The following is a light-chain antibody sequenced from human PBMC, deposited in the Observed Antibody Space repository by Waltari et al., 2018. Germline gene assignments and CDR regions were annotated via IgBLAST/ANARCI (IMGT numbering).Light chain of an antibody. CDR3: SSYADSNVL. V-gene: IGLV2-8*01. CDR1: SGDIGAYNS. J-gene: IGLJ2*01. Sequence: QSALTQPPSAYGSPGQSVTISCTGTSGDIGAYNSVSWYQQHPGRAPKLMIYEVTKRPSGVPDRFSGSRSGNTASLTVSGLQTEDEADYFCSSYADSNVLFGGGTKLTVL. CDR2: EVT.